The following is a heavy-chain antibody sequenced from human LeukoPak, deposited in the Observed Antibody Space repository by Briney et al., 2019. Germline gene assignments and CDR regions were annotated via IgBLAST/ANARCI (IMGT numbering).Heavy chain of an antibody. Sequence: GGSLRLSCAASGFTFSSYAMSWVRQAPGKGLEWVSAISGSGGSTYYADSVKGRFTISRDNSKNTLYLQMNSLRAEDTAVYYCAKDGGSGWLARRRGYFDYWGQGTLVTVSS. V-gene: IGHV3-23*01. J-gene: IGHJ4*02. CDR1: GFTFSSYA. CDR3: AKDGGSGWLARRRGYFDY. D-gene: IGHD6-19*01. CDR2: ISGSGGST.